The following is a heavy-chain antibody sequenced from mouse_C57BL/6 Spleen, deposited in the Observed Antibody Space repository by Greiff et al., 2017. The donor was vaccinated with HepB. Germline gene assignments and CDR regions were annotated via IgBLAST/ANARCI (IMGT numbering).Heavy chain of an antibody. CDR2: IYPGNSDT. V-gene: IGHV1-5*01. CDR3: TTAYYGSRPFWYFDV. J-gene: IGHJ1*03. CDR1: GYTFTSYW. D-gene: IGHD1-1*01. Sequence: EVQLQQSGPVLARPGASVKMSCKTSGYTFTSYWMHWVKQRPGQGLEWIGAIYPGNSDTSYNQKFKGKAKLTAVTSASTAYMELSSLTNEDSAVYYCTTAYYGSRPFWYFDVWGTGTTVTVSS.